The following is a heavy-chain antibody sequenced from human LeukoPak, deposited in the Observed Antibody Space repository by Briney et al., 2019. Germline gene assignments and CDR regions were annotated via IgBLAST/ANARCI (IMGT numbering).Heavy chain of an antibody. CDR1: GFTFSTYS. V-gene: IGHV3-21*01. D-gene: IGHD5-12*01. J-gene: IGHJ4*02. CDR2: ISGSSSYT. Sequence: GGSLRLSCAASGFTFSTYSMNWVREAPGKGLEWVSSISGSSSYTFYADSVRGRFTISRDNAKNSLYLQMNSLRAEDTAVYYCARGTTGGYSPSHWGQGTLVTVSS. CDR3: ARGTTGGYSPSH.